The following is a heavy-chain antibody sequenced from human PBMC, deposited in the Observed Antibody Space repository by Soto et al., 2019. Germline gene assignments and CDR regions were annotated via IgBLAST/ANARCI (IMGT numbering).Heavy chain of an antibody. CDR2: MNPNSGNT. D-gene: IGHD6-13*01. CDR3: ARGGYSSSWPPYYYYYGMDV. CDR1: GYTFTSYD. J-gene: IGHJ6*02. Sequence: GASVKVSCKASGYTFTSYDINWVRQATGQGLEWMGWMNPNSGNTGYAQKFQGRVTMTRNTSISTAYMELSSLRSEDTAVYYCARGGYSSSWPPYYYYYGMDVWGQGTTVTVSS. V-gene: IGHV1-8*01.